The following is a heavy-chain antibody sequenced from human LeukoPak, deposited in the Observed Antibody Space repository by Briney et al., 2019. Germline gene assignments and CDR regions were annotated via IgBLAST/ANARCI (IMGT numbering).Heavy chain of an antibody. J-gene: IGHJ3*02. Sequence: GASVKVSCKASGYTFTNYYLHWVRQAPGQGFGWMGIINPGGGTTTYAQKFQGRVTMTRDTSTSTVYMELSSLRSEDTAVYYCARGGFTTMVRGVIITLDAFDIWGQGTMVTVSS. CDR1: GYTFTNYY. CDR2: INPGGGTT. CDR3: ARGGFTTMVRGVIITLDAFDI. D-gene: IGHD3-10*01. V-gene: IGHV1-46*01.